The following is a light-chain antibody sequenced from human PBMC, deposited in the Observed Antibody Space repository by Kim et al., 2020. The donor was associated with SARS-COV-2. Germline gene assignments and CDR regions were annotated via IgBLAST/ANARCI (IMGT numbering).Light chain of an antibody. CDR1: QDISNF. Sequence: DIQMTQSPPSLSASVGDRVTITCQASQDISNFLGWYQRKPGKAPKLLIYDASNLETGVPSRFSGSGSGTDFTFTISSLQPEDVAAYYCQQYNYLPPTFGGGTKVDIK. J-gene: IGKJ4*01. CDR3: QQYNYLPPT. V-gene: IGKV1-33*01. CDR2: DAS.